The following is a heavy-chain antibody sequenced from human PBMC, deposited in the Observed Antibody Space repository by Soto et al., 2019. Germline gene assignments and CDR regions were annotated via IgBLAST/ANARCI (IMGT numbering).Heavy chain of an antibody. J-gene: IGHJ4*02. Sequence: ASVKVSCKASGHSFNKYDINWVRQAPGQGLEWMGWVNPNSGETGFAQKFQGRITMTRNTSINTVYMELRSLRSDDTAVYYCSDTAGHWGQGTLVRVSP. CDR3: SDTAGH. CDR1: GHSFNKYD. CDR2: VNPNSGET. V-gene: IGHV1-8*01. D-gene: IGHD2-8*02.